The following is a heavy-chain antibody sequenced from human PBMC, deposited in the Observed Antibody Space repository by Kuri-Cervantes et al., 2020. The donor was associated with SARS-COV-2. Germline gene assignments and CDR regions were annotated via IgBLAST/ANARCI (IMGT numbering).Heavy chain of an antibody. Sequence: ASVKVSCKASGYTFTNYGISWVRQAPGQGLEWMGWISSYNGNTNYAQNLQGRVTMTTDTSTSTAYMEVRTLTSDDTAVYYYARLSGGTVTAYYYYYYGMDVWGQGTTVTVSS. V-gene: IGHV1-18*01. CDR2: ISSYNGNT. CDR1: GYTFTNYG. CDR3: ARLSGGTVTAYYYYYYGMDV. J-gene: IGHJ6*02. D-gene: IGHD2-15*01.